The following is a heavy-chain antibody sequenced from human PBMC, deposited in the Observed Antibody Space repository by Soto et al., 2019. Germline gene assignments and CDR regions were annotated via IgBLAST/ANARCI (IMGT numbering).Heavy chain of an antibody. J-gene: IGHJ2*01. CDR2: ISGGGGAT. CDR3: ATDLGAPVRSHYPYWYFDV. Sequence: EVQLLESGGGLVQPGGSLSLSCAASGFTFSSYAMSWVRQTPGKGLEWVAGISGGGGATYYADAVKGRITISRDNSNNTLYLQMNSLRAEDTAVYYCATDLGAPVRSHYPYWYFDVWGRGTLVTVSS. D-gene: IGHD3-10*01. CDR1: GFTFSSYA. V-gene: IGHV3-23*01.